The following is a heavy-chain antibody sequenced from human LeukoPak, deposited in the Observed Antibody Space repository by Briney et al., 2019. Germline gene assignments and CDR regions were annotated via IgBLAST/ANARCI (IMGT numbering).Heavy chain of an antibody. V-gene: IGHV3-7*01. CDR2: IKQDGSEK. D-gene: IGHD2-2*02. Sequence: GGSLRLSCAASGFTFSSYWMSWVRQAPGKGLEWVANIKQDGSEKYYVDSMKGRFTISRDNAKNSLYLQMNSLRAEDTAVYYCAREDCSSTSCYTRWAIDYWGQGTLVTVSS. J-gene: IGHJ4*02. CDR3: AREDCSSTSCYTRWAIDY. CDR1: GFTFSSYW.